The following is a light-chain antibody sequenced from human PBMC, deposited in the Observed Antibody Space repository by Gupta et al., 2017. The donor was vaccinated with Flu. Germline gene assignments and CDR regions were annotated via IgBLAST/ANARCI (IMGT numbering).Light chain of an antibody. CDR3: QQCETLPWT. J-gene: IGKJ1*01. V-gene: IGKV1-39*01. CDR1: QSIGTY. CDR2: EAS. Sequence: DLQLTQLPSALSAPVGDRVIITCRASQSIGTYSNWYQQKPGKAPNLLIFEASALQSGAPSRFSGSGSGTDFRLTISRLQPENIATYPCQQCETLPWTFGQGTKVEIK.